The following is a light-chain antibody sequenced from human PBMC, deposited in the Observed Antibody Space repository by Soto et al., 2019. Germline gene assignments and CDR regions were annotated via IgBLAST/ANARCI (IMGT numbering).Light chain of an antibody. CDR1: TGDVTSDHY. Sequence: QAVVTQEPSLTVSPGGTVTLTCGSSTGDVTSDHYPYWIQQKPGQAPRTLIYDTTNKHSWTPARFSGSLLGGKAALILPGAQPEDEADYYCSLSYGRALTGVFGGGTKLTVL. CDR3: SLSYGRALTGV. J-gene: IGLJ3*02. V-gene: IGLV7-46*01. CDR2: DTT.